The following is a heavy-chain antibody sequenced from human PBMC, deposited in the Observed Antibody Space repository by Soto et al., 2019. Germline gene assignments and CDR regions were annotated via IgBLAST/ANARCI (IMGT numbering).Heavy chain of an antibody. CDR1: GYTFTSYA. D-gene: IGHD5-18*01. V-gene: IGHV1-3*01. CDR3: AREGLVDTAMALDY. Sequence: ASVKVSCKASGYTFTSYAMHWVRQAPGQRLEWMGWINAGNGNTKYSQKFQGRVTITRDTSASTAYMELSSLRSEDTAVYYCAREGLVDTAMALDYWGQGTLVTVSS. J-gene: IGHJ4*02. CDR2: INAGNGNT.